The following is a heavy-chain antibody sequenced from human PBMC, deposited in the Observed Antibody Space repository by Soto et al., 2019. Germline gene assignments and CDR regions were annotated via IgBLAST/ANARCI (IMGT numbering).Heavy chain of an antibody. CDR3: ARVVGGYYYGMDV. V-gene: IGHV4-4*02. CDR2: IYHSGST. D-gene: IGHD2-2*01. Sequence: QVQLQESGPGLVKPSGTLSLTCAVSGGSISSSNWWSWVRQPPGKGLEWIGEIYHSGSTNYNPSLKSRVSVSVDKPKNQFSLKLSSVTAADTAVYYCARVVGGYYYGMDVWGQGTTVTVSS. CDR1: GGSISSSNW. J-gene: IGHJ6*02.